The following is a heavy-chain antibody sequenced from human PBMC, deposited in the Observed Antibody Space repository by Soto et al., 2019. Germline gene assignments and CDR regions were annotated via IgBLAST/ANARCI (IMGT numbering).Heavy chain of an antibody. CDR3: ARDVIVVVPAAIRYYYYGMDV. V-gene: IGHV1-2*02. CDR1: GYTFTGYY. D-gene: IGHD2-2*02. Sequence: GASVKVSCKASGYTFTGYYMHWVRQAPGQGLEWMGWINPNSGGTNYAQKFQGRVTMTRDTSISTAYMELSRLRSDDTAVYYCARDVIVVVPAAIRYYYYGMDVWGQGTTVTVS. CDR2: INPNSGGT. J-gene: IGHJ6*02.